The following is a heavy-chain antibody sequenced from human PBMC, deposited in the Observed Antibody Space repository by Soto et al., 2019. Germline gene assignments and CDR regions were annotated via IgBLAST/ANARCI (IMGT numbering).Heavy chain of an antibody. CDR1: GFTFSDYA. Sequence: GGSLRLSCAASGFTFSDYAMHWVRQAPGKGLEWVAVVSRDGRNTHYADSVKGRFTISRYSSKNTVSLEMTSLRAEDTAVYYCAKGGRQWLVTSDFNYWGQGA. CDR3: AKGGRQWLVTSDFNY. V-gene: IGHV3-30*18. CDR2: VSRDGRNT. J-gene: IGHJ4*02. D-gene: IGHD6-19*01.